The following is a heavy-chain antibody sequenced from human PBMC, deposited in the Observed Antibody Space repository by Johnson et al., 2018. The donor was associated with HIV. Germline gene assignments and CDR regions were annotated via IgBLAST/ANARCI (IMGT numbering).Heavy chain of an antibody. V-gene: IGHV3-20*04. J-gene: IGHJ3*01. CDR3: ARDGRDLVTRGSFDV. CDR2: INWNGGRT. CDR1: GFTFDDHG. D-gene: IGHD5-18*01. Sequence: VQLVESGGGVVRPGGSLRLSCAASGFTFDDHGMSWVRQGSGKGLEWVSGINWNGGRTGYADSVKGRFTISRDNAKKSLYLQMNSLRPEDTAVYYCARDGRDLVTRGSFDVWGQGTVVTVSS.